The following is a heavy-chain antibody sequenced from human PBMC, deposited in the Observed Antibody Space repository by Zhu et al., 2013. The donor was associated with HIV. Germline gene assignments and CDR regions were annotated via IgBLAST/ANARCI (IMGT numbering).Heavy chain of an antibody. CDR2: IYYSGST. D-gene: IGHD3-10*01. CDR3: ARLDYGGIYFDY. CDR1: GGSISSYY. J-gene: IGHJ4*02. V-gene: IGHV4-59*01. Sequence: QVQLQESGPGLVKPSETLSLTCTVSGGSISSYYWSWIRQPPGKGLEWIGYIYYSGSTNYNPSLKSRVTISVDTSKNQFSLKLSSVTAADTAVYYCARLDYGGIYFDYWGQGTLVTVSS.